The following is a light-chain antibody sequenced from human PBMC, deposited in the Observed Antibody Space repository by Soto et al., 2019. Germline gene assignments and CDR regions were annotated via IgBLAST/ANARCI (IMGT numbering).Light chain of an antibody. Sequence: SPSNLTQSPGERVTLSCRASQSVSSNYLAWYQQKPGQAPRPLIYGASSRAADVPDRFRGSGSGTDFTLTISRLQPEDTAVYYCQQYGNPPFTFGAGTKVDIK. CDR3: QQYGNPPFT. V-gene: IGKV3-20*01. J-gene: IGKJ4*01. CDR1: QSVSSNY. CDR2: GAS.